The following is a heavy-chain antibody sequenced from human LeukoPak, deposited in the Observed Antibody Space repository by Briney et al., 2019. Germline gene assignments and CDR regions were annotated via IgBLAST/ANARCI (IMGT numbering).Heavy chain of an antibody. CDR2: ISSASIYI. D-gene: IGHD2-2*01. CDR3: ARGLICSNTKCYGHFDH. Sequence: PGGSLRLSCAASGFTFTGYSMNWVRQTPGKGLEWVSSISSASIYIYYADSVKGRFTISRDNAKDSLYLQMNSLRAEDTAVYYCARGLICSNTKCYGHFDHWGQGALVAVSS. J-gene: IGHJ4*02. CDR1: GFTFTGYS. V-gene: IGHV3-21*01.